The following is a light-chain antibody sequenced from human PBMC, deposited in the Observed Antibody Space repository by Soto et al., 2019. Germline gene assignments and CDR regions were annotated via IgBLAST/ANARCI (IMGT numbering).Light chain of an antibody. CDR1: RSNIGAGYD. J-gene: IGLJ1*01. Sequence: QSVLTQPPSVSGAPGQRVTISCTGSRSNIGAGYDVHWYQQLPGTAPKLLIYGNSNRPSGVPDRFSGAKSGTSSSLAITGLQDEDEADYYCQYYDSSLSGYVFGTGTKLTVL. CDR2: GNS. V-gene: IGLV1-40*01. CDR3: QYYDSSLSGYV.